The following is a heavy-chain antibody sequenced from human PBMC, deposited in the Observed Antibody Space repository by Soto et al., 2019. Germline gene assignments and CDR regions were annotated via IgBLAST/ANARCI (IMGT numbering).Heavy chain of an antibody. J-gene: IGHJ4*02. CDR3: ARDPDSSGWFDY. D-gene: IGHD6-19*01. CDR1: GYTFTGDY. CDR2: INPNSGGT. Sequence: ASVKVACKASGYTFTGDYMHWVRQAPGQGLEWMGWINPNSGGTNYAQKFQGWVTMTRDTSISTAYMELSRLRSDDTAVYYCARDPDSSGWFDYWGQGTLVTVSS. V-gene: IGHV1-2*04.